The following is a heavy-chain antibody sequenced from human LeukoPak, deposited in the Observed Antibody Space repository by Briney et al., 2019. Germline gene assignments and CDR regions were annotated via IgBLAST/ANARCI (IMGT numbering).Heavy chain of an antibody. CDR1: GYTFTGYY. J-gene: IGHJ4*02. V-gene: IGHV1-2*02. Sequence: ASVKVSCKASGYTFTGYYMHWVRQAPGQGLEWMGGINPNSGGTNYAQKFQGRVTMTRDTSISTAYMELSRLRSDDTAVYYCAASSYYYDSSGYYVDYWGQGTLVTVSS. CDR3: AASSYYYDSSGYYVDY. CDR2: INPNSGGT. D-gene: IGHD3-22*01.